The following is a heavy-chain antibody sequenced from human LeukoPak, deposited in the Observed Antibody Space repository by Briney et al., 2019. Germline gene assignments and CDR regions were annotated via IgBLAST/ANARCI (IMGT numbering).Heavy chain of an antibody. V-gene: IGHV3-21*01. D-gene: IGHD2-2*02. Sequence: GGSLRLSCAASGFTFSSYSMNWVRQAPGKGLEWVSSISSSSSYIYYADSVKGRFTISRDNAKNSLYLQMNSLRAEDTAVYYCARGLYHTRGPFDYRGQGTLVTVSS. J-gene: IGHJ4*02. CDR1: GFTFSSYS. CDR2: ISSSSSYI. CDR3: ARGLYHTRGPFDY.